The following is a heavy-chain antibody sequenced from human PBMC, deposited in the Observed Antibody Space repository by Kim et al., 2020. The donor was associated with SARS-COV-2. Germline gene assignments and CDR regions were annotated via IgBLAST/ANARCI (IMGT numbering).Heavy chain of an antibody. CDR3: ATDRMATIRGGYFDY. J-gene: IGHJ4*02. CDR2: INPNSGGT. D-gene: IGHD5-12*01. Sequence: ASVKVSCKASGYTFTGYYMHWVRQAPGQGLEWMGRINPNSGGTNYAQKFQGRVTMTRDTSISTAYMELSRLRSDDTAVYYCATDRMATIRGGYFDYWGQGTLVTVSS. V-gene: IGHV1-2*06. CDR1: GYTFTGYY.